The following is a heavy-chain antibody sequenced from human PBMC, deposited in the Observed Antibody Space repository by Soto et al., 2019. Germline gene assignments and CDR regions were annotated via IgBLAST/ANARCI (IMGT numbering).Heavy chain of an antibody. CDR3: ARAPGDYVLYYYYYYMDV. D-gene: IGHD4-17*01. J-gene: IGHJ6*03. CDR2: IYYSENT. CDR1: GGSISSSSNH. Sequence: SETLSLTCTVSGGSISSSSNHWGWIRQPPGKGLEWIGNIYYSENTYYNPSLKSRVTISVDTSKNTLYLQMNSLRAEDTAVYYCARAPGDYVLYYYYYYMDVWGKGTTVTVSS. V-gene: IGHV4-39*01.